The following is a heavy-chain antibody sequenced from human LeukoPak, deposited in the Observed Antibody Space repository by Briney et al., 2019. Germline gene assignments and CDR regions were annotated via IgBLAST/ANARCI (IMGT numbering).Heavy chain of an antibody. J-gene: IGHJ4*02. CDR2: IKQDGSEK. CDR3: ARTAFRTAPYFDY. D-gene: IGHD1-1*01. CDR1: GFTFSAYW. Sequence: GGSLRLSCAASGFTFSAYWMSWVRQAPGKGLEWVANIKQDGSEKYYVDSVKGRFTISRDNAKNSLFLQMNSLRAEDTAVYYCARTAFRTAPYFDYWGQGTLVTVSS. V-gene: IGHV3-7*05.